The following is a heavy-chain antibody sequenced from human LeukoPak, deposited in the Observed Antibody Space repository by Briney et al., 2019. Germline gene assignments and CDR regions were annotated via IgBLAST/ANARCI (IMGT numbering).Heavy chain of an antibody. CDR2: IRYDGSNK. CDR1: GFTFSSYS. Sequence: PGGSLRLSCAASGFTFSSYSMNWVRQAPGKGLEWVAFIRYDGSNKYYADSVKGRFTISRDNSKNTLYLQMNSLRAEDTAVYYCAKGDIQQAPGDYWGQGTLVTVSS. J-gene: IGHJ4*02. D-gene: IGHD5-18*01. CDR3: AKGDIQQAPGDY. V-gene: IGHV3-30*02.